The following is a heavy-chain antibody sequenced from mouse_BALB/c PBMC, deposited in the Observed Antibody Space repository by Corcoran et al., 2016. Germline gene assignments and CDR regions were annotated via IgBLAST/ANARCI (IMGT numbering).Heavy chain of an antibody. Sequence: DVQLQESGPGLVKPSQSLSLTCSVTGYSITSGYYWNWIRQFPGNKLEWMGYISYDGSNNYNPSLKNRISITRDTPKNQFFLKLNSVTTEDTAIYYCAREYYGSSFDYWGQGTTLTVSS. CDR1: GYSITSGYY. J-gene: IGHJ2*01. CDR3: AREYYGSSFDY. D-gene: IGHD1-1*01. CDR2: ISYDGSN. V-gene: IGHV3-6*02.